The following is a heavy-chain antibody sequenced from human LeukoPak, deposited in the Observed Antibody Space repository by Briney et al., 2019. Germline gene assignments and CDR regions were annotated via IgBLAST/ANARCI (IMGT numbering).Heavy chain of an antibody. CDR1: GGTFSNDA. CDR3: ARVGGAVTTGYDVFDY. CDR2: ISAYNGNT. Sequence: ASVKVSCKASGGTFSNDAISWVRQAPGQGLEWMGWISAYNGNTNYAQKLQGRVTMTTDTSTSTAYMELRSLRSDDTAVYYCARVGGAVTTGYDVFDYWGQGTLVTVSS. D-gene: IGHD4-17*01. J-gene: IGHJ4*02. V-gene: IGHV1-18*01.